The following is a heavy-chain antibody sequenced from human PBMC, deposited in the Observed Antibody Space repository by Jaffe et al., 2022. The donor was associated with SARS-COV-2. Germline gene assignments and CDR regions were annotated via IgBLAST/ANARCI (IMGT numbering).Heavy chain of an antibody. Sequence: EVQLVESGGGLVKPGGSLRLSCAASGFTFSNAWMSWVRQAPGKGLEWVGRIKSKTDGGTTDYAAPVKGRFTISRDDSKNTLYLQMNSLKTEDTAVYYCTTEGYIVGATPLDYWGQGTLVTVSS. CDR1: GFTFSNAW. D-gene: IGHD1-26*01. CDR3: TTEGYIVGATPLDY. CDR2: IKSKTDGGTT. V-gene: IGHV3-15*01. J-gene: IGHJ4*02.